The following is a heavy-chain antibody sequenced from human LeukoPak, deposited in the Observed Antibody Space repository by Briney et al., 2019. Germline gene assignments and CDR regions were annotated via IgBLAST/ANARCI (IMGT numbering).Heavy chain of an antibody. CDR3: ARDVLAGYSTHHRFDP. Sequence: ASVKVSCKASGYTFTDYYMHWVRQAPGQGLEWMGWINPNSGGTDYAQKFQGRVTMTRHTSISTAYMELSRLRSDDTAVYYCARDVLAGYSTHHRFDPWGQGTLVTVSS. CDR1: GYTFTDYY. CDR2: INPNSGGT. J-gene: IGHJ5*02. D-gene: IGHD2-2*01. V-gene: IGHV1-2*02.